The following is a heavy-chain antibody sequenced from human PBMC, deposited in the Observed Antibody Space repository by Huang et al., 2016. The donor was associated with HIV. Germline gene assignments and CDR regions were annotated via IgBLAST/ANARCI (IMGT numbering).Heavy chain of an antibody. V-gene: IGHV3-30*02. D-gene: IGHD3-3*01. CDR2: IRYDGSNK. J-gene: IGHJ4*02. Sequence: QVQLVESGGGVVQPGGSLRLSCAVSGFTFSRYGMHWVRQAPGKGLEWVAFIRYDGSNKYYADSVKGRFTISRDNSKNTLYLQMNSLRAEDTALYYCAKSGDDFWSGYPVGYWGQGTLVTVSS. CDR1: GFTFSRYG. CDR3: AKSGDDFWSGYPVGY.